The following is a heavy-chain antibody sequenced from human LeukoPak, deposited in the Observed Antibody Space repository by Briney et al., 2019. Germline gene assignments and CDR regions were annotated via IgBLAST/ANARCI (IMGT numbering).Heavy chain of an antibody. D-gene: IGHD6-13*01. V-gene: IGHV4-59*08. CDR3: ARQWVGSWYLHPFDY. CDR2: IYYSGST. CDR1: GGSLSSYY. J-gene: IGHJ4*02. Sequence: PSETLSLTCTVSGGSLSSYYWSWIRQPPGKGLEWIGYIYYSGSTNYNPSLKSRVTISVDTSKNQFSLKLSSVTAADTAVYYCARQWVGSWYLHPFDYWGQGTLVTVSS.